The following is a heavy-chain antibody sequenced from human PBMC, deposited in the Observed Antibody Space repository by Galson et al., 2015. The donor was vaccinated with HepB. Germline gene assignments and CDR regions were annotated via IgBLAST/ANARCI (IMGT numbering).Heavy chain of an antibody. CDR3: TTDMRWEPQNRFDY. CDR1: GFIFSNAW. V-gene: IGHV3-15*01. CDR2: IKSNPDGGTT. Sequence: SLRLSCAASGFIFSNAWMCWVRQAPGKGLEWVGRIKSNPDGGTTDYAAPVKGRFTISRDDSKNTLYLQMNSLKTEDTAVYYCTTDMRWEPQNRFDYWGQGILVTVSS. J-gene: IGHJ4*02. D-gene: IGHD1-14*01.